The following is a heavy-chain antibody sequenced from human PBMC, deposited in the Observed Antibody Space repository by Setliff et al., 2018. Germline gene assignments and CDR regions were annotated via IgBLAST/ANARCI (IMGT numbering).Heavy chain of an antibody. CDR2: ISGSGGAT. CDR3: AKRDYYDSSGDLLPYMDV. V-gene: IGHV3-23*01. J-gene: IGHJ6*03. CDR1: GFTFSSYS. D-gene: IGHD3-22*01. Sequence: TGGSLRLSCAASGFTFSSYSMNWVRQAPGKGLEWVSGISGSGGATYYAASVKGRFSISRDNSKNTLSLQMNSLKAEDTAIYYCAKRDYYDSSGDLLPYMDVWGKGTTVTVSS.